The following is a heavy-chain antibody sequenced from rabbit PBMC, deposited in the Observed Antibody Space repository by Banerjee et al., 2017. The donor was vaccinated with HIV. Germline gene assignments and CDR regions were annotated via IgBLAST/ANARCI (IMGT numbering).Heavy chain of an antibody. Sequence: QEQLEESGGGLVKPGGTLTLTCKASGIDFSRYHYICWVRQAPGKGLELIACIYTTNSRTYYANWAKGRFTISKASSTTVTLQMTSLTAADTATYFCARDADCSGYYYRLDLWGPGTLVTVS. J-gene: IGHJ3*01. CDR3: ARDADCSGYYYRLDL. V-gene: IGHV1S45*01. CDR1: GIDFSRYHY. CDR2: IYTTNSRT. D-gene: IGHD1-1*01.